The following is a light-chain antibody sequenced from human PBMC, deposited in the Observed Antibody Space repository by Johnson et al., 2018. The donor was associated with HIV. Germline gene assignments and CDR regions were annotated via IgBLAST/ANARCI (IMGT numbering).Light chain of an antibody. CDR3: ATWDSSRNPHYV. Sequence: QSVLTQPPSVSAAPGQKVTISCSGSTSNIGNNYVSWYQQLPGTAPKLLIYEKNKRPSGIPDRFSASKSGTSATLGITGLQTVDEADYYCATWDSSRNPHYVFGTGTKVTVL. J-gene: IGLJ1*01. V-gene: IGLV1-51*02. CDR2: EKN. CDR1: TSNIGNNY.